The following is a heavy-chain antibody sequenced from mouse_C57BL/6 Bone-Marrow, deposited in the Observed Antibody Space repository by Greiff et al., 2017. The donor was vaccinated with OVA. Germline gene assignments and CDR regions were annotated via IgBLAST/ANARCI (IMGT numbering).Heavy chain of an antibody. D-gene: IGHD2-5*01. CDR2: INPSTGGT. J-gene: IGHJ3*01. Sequence: VQLQQSGPELVKPGASVKISCKASGYSFTGYYMNWVKQSPEKSLEWIGEINPSTGGTTYNQKFKAKATLTVDKSSSQAYMQLKSLTSEDSAVYYCARPGSNSLPYWGQGTLVTVSA. V-gene: IGHV1-42*01. CDR1: GYSFTGYY. CDR3: ARPGSNSLPY.